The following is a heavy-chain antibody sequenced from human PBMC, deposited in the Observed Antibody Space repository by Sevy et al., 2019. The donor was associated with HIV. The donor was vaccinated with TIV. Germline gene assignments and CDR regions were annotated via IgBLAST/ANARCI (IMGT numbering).Heavy chain of an antibody. Sequence: GGSLRLSCAASGFPFSSYAMSWVRQAPRRGLEWVSTLIGGGRRTYYADSVTGRFIISRDNSRNTLYLQMNSLRAEDTAIYYCAKRRVQSGLSGGGANYGMDVCGRGTTVTVSS. V-gene: IGHV3-23*01. CDR3: AKRRVQSGLSGGGANYGMDV. D-gene: IGHD2-8*02. J-gene: IGHJ6*02. CDR2: LIGGGRRT. CDR1: GFPFSSYA.